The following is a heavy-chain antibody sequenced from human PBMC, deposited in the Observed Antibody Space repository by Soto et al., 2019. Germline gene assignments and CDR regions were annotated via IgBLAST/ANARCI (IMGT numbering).Heavy chain of an antibody. D-gene: IGHD6-19*01. Sequence: LRLSCAASGFTFSDYGMHWVRQAPGKGLEWVAVIWYDGSNKYYADSVKGRFTISRDNSKNTLYLQMNSLRAEDTAVYYCARVIAVAGNPTYNYYGMDVWGQGTTVTVSS. CDR3: ARVIAVAGNPTYNYYGMDV. CDR2: IWYDGSNK. CDR1: GFTFSDYG. J-gene: IGHJ6*02. V-gene: IGHV3-33*01.